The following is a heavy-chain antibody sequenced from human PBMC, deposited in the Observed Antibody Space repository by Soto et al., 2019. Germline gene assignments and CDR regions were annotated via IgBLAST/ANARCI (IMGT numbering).Heavy chain of an antibody. CDR3: SHFTRGWEPAPGYYYYGMDV. J-gene: IGHJ6*02. Sequence: SGPTLVNPTQTLTLTCTFSGFSLSTSGVGVGWIRQPPGKALEWLALIYWNDDKRYSPSLKSRLTVTKDTSNNQVVLTMTNMDPVDTAPYYCSHFTRGWEPAPGYYYYGMDVWGQGTTVTVSS. CDR2: IYWNDDK. D-gene: IGHD1-26*01. V-gene: IGHV2-5*01. CDR1: GFSLSTSGVG.